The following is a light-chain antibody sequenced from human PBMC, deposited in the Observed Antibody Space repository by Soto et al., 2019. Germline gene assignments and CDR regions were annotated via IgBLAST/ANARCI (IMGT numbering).Light chain of an antibody. V-gene: IGKV3-20*01. J-gene: IGKJ1*01. Sequence: EIVLTQSPGTLSLSPGERATLSCRASQSVSSGYLAWYQQKPGQAPRLLIYGASSRATGIPDRFSGSGSGTDFTLTISRLEPEDFAVYYCQQYGSSKWTFGQGTKVDIK. CDR3: QQYGSSKWT. CDR1: QSVSSGY. CDR2: GAS.